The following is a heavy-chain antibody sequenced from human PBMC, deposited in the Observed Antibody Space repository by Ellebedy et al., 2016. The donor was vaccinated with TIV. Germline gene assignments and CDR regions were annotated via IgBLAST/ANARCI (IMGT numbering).Heavy chain of an antibody. Sequence: GESLKISCAASGFTFSNFAMSWVRQAPGKGLEWVSGIVGGGAERYADSVKGQFIISRDNSKNTLYLQMNSLRAEDTALYYCAKGRGGGSDSSAPRYYFDYWGLGTLVTVSS. J-gene: IGHJ4*02. CDR3: AKGRGGGSDSSAPRYYFDY. V-gene: IGHV3-23*01. CDR1: GFTFSNFA. CDR2: IVGGGA. D-gene: IGHD3-22*01.